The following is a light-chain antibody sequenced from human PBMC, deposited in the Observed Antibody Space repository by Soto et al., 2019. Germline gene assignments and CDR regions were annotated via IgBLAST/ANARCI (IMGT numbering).Light chain of an antibody. Sequence: EIVMTQSPATLSVSPGERATLSCRASQSVSSNLAWYQQKPGQAPRLLIYGASTRATGIPARFSGSGSGTEFTLTISRLASEDFAVYYCQQYNNWPPGTFGQGTKLEIK. CDR2: GAS. J-gene: IGKJ2*01. V-gene: IGKV3-15*01. CDR3: QQYNNWPPGT. CDR1: QSVSSN.